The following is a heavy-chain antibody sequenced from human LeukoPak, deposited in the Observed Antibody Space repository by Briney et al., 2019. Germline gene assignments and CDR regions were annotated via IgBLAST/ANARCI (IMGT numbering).Heavy chain of an antibody. CDR3: ARDRSDGSGSYNGLGNNWFDP. Sequence: PSETLSLTCAVSGYSISSGYYWGWIRQPPGEGLGWTGSIYHSGSTYYNPSLKSRVTISIDTSKNQFSLKLSSVTAADTAVYYGARDRSDGSGSYNGLGNNWFDPWGRGTLVTVSS. D-gene: IGHD3-10*01. J-gene: IGHJ5*02. CDR2: IYHSGST. CDR1: GYSISSGYY. V-gene: IGHV4-38-2*02.